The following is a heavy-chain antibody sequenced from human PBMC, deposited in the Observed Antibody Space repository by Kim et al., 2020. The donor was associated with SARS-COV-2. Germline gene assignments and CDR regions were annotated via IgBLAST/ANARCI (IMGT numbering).Heavy chain of an antibody. Sequence: SETLSLTCTVSGGSISSSSYYWGWIRQPPGKGLEWIGSIYYSGSTYYNPSLKSRVTISVDTSKNQFSLKLSSVTAADTAVYYCARAPLGRFLEWLYLLDYWGQGTLVTVSS. CDR1: GGSISSSSYY. CDR3: ARAPLGRFLEWLYLLDY. J-gene: IGHJ4*02. D-gene: IGHD3-3*01. V-gene: IGHV4-39*07. CDR2: IYYSGST.